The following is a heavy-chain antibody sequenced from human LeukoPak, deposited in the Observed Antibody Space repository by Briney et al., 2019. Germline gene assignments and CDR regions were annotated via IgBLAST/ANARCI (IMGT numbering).Heavy chain of an antibody. V-gene: IGHV3-11*01. CDR1: GFTFSDYY. Sequence: GGSLRLSCAASGFTFSDYYMSWIRQARGKGLEWVSYISSSGSTIYYADSVKGRFTISRDNAKNSLYLQMNSLRAEDTAVYYCARARTSGPPWVTFDIWGQGTMVTVSS. CDR2: ISSSGSTI. CDR3: ARARTSGPPWVTFDI. J-gene: IGHJ3*02. D-gene: IGHD2-15*01.